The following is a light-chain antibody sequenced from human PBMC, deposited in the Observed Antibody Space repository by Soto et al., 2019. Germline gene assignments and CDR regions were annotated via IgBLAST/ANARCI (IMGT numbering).Light chain of an antibody. J-gene: IGKJ1*01. CDR2: RIS. V-gene: IGKV3-20*01. Sequence: IVLTQSPGILSLSPGERATLSCRASQTVTDNYFAWYQQKPGQAPRLLIFRISIRAPGIPDRFSVSGSGTDFTLTISRLEPEDFAVYYCQQYGSSPRTFGQGTKVEIK. CDR1: QTVTDNY. CDR3: QQYGSSPRT.